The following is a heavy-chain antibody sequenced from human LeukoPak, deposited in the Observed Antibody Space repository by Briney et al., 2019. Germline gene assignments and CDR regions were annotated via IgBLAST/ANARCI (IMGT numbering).Heavy chain of an antibody. Sequence: GGSLRLSCAYSGFTVSGNYMRCVRQAPGKGLEWVSVIYSGGSTHYADSVKGRFTISRDNSKNTLYLQMNSLRAEDTAVYYCARDRLHYDSLTGYPADWGQGTLVTVSS. J-gene: IGHJ4*02. V-gene: IGHV3-66*01. CDR1: GFTVSGNY. D-gene: IGHD3-9*01. CDR3: ARDRLHYDSLTGYPAD. CDR2: IYSGGST.